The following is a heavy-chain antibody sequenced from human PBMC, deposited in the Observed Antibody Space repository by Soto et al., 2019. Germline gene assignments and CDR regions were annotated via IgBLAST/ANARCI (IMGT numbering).Heavy chain of an antibody. J-gene: IGHJ5*02. CDR2: IYFSGST. V-gene: IGHV4-61*01. D-gene: IGHD6-19*01. CDR3: ARVNSGRNWFDP. CDR1: GDSVSSASCY. Sequence: SETLSLTCTVSGDSVSSASCYWIWIRQAPGKGLEWIGFIYFSGSTNYNPSLKSRVTMSLDTSKNPFSLKLRSVPPADTAVYFCARVNSGRNWFDPWGQGTLVTVSS.